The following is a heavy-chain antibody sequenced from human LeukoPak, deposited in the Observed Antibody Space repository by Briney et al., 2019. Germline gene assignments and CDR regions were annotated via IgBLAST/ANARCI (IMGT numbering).Heavy chain of an antibody. Sequence: GGSLRLSCAASGFTFSSFWMHWVRQTPGKGLVWVSRINSDGSSTSYADSVKGRFTISRDNAKNTLCLQMNSLRAEDTAVYYCARETYKVGDAFDIWGQGTMVTVSS. V-gene: IGHV3-74*01. CDR2: INSDGSST. D-gene: IGHD1-1*01. CDR3: ARETYKVGDAFDI. J-gene: IGHJ3*02. CDR1: GFTFSSFW.